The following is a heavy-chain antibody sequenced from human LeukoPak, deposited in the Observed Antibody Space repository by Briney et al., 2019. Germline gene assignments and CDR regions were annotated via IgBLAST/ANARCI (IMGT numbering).Heavy chain of an antibody. CDR2: IYYSGST. CDR1: GGPISSGDYY. V-gene: IGHV4-30-4*08. Sequence: SETPVLTCTVSGGPISSGDYYLSWIRQPPGKGLEWIGYIYYSGSTYYNPSLKSRVTISVDTSKNQFSLKLSSVTAADTAVYYCARVLGGTVGYWGQGTLVTVSS. J-gene: IGHJ4*02. CDR3: ARVLGGTVGY. D-gene: IGHD3-16*01.